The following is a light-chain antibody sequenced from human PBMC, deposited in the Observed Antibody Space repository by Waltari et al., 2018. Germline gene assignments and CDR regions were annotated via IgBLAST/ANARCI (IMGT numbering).Light chain of an antibody. CDR1: QGISRY. J-gene: IGKJ2*01. V-gene: IGKV3-11*01. CDR3: QQRSTWPPVYT. Sequence: EIVLIPSPATLSLPPGDRVTLSSRASQGISRYLAWYQQKPGQAPRLLIYDASNRATGIPARFSGSGSGTGFTLTISSLEPEDFAMYYCQQRSTWPPVYTFGQGTKLEI. CDR2: DAS.